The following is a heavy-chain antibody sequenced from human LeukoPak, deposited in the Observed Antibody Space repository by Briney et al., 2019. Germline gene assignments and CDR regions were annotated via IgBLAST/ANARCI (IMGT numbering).Heavy chain of an antibody. V-gene: IGHV3-48*01. CDR2: ISSSSSTI. Sequence: PGGSLRLSCAASGFTFSSYSMNWVRQAPGKGLGLVSYISSSSSTIYYADSVKGRFTISRDNAKNSLYLQMNSLRAEDTAVYYCARDYYDILTGYYISYFDYWGQGTLVTVSS. CDR1: GFTFSSYS. D-gene: IGHD3-9*01. J-gene: IGHJ4*02. CDR3: ARDYYDILTGYYISYFDY.